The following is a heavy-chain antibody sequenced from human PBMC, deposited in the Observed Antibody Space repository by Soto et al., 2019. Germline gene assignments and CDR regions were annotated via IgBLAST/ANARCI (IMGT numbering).Heavy chain of an antibody. Sequence: SETLSLTCTVSGGSISSYYWSWIRQPPGKGLEWIGYIYYSGSTNYNPSLKSRVTISVDTSKNQFSLKLSSVTAADTAVYYCARATDYGGNIDYWGQGTLVTVSS. CDR3: ARATDYGGNIDY. CDR2: IYYSGST. V-gene: IGHV4-59*01. J-gene: IGHJ4*02. D-gene: IGHD4-17*01. CDR1: GGSISSYY.